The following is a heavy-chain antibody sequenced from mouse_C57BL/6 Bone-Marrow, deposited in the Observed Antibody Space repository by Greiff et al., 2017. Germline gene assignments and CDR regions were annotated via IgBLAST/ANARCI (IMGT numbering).Heavy chain of an antibody. CDR1: GYTFTSYW. J-gene: IGHJ4*01. CDR3: ARTGYYGHYYAMDY. D-gene: IGHD1-2*01. CDR2: IDPSDSET. V-gene: IGHV1-52*01. Sequence: QVQLQQPGAELVRPGSSVKLSCKASGYTFTSYWMHWVKQRPIQGLEWIGNIDPSDSETHYNQKFKDKATLTVDKSSSTAYMQLSSLTSEDSAVYYCARTGYYGHYYAMDYWGQGTSVTVSS.